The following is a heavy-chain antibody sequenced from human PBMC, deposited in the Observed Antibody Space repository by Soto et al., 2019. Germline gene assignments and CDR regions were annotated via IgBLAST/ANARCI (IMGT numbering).Heavy chain of an antibody. Sequence: EVQLLESGGGLVQPGGSLTLSCTASGFIFTNYAMSWVRQARGEGLEWVSAVSASGRGTNYAASVKGRFTISRDNSKNPLYLQMNSLRTDDTAIYYCAKGTVGATAPDSWGQGTLVTVSS. CDR2: VSASGRGT. J-gene: IGHJ4*02. CDR1: GFIFTNYA. V-gene: IGHV3-23*01. D-gene: IGHD1-26*01. CDR3: AKGTVGATAPDS.